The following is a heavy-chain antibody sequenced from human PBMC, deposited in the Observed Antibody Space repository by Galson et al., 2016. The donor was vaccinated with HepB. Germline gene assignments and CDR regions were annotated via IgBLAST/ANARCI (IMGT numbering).Heavy chain of an antibody. V-gene: IGHV3-23*01. CDR2: ITRDADTT. J-gene: IGHJ4*02. Sequence: SLRLSCAASGFSFGTSGMSWLRQSPGRGLEWVSGITRDADTTPYADPVRGRFTISRDNSKNMLYLFMNSLRAEDTAVYYCGKHGGFDYWGQGTLVTVSS. D-gene: IGHD3-16*01. CDR1: GFSFGTSG. CDR3: GKHGGFDY.